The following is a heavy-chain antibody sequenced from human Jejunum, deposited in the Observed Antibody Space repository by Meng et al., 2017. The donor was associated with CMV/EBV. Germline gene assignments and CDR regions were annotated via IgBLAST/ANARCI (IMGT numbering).Heavy chain of an antibody. V-gene: IGHV3-23*01. CDR3: VTNSGGLGY. CDR1: GFTFITYD. J-gene: IGHJ4*01. Sequence: EVQLLELGGGLVQPGGSLRLSCAASGFTFITYDMIWVRQAPGKGLELVSTISASGAGTYYADSVKGRFTISRDPSKNTLYLQMNSLTTEDTAVYFCVTNSGGLGYWGHGTLVTVSS. D-gene: IGHD6-19*01. CDR2: ISASGAGT.